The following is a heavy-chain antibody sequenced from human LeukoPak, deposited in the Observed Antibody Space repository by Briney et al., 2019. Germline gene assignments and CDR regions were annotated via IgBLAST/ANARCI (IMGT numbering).Heavy chain of an antibody. V-gene: IGHV4-59*08. CDR2: IYYSGST. CDR1: GGSISSYY. Sequence: SETLSLTCTVSGGSISSYYWSWIRQPPGKGLEWIGYIYYSGSTNYNPSLKSRVTISVDTSKNQFSLKLSSVTAADTAVYYCARRRGYSYGFDYWGQGTLVTVSS. CDR3: ARRRGYSYGFDY. D-gene: IGHD5-18*01. J-gene: IGHJ4*02.